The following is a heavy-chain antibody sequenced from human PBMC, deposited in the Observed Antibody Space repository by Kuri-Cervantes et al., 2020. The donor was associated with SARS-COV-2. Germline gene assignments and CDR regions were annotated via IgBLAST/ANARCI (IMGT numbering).Heavy chain of an antibody. CDR3: TTHHDSIVVVPAAHDHYYYYMDV. D-gene: IGHD2-2*01. V-gene: IGHV3-30*04. CDR1: GFTFSSYA. Sequence: GESLKISCAASGFTFSSYAMHWVRQAPGKGLEWVAVISYDGSNKYYADSVKGRFTISRDNSKNTLYLQMNSLKTEDTAVYYCTTHHDSIVVVPAAHDHYYYYMDVWGKGTTVTVSS. J-gene: IGHJ6*03. CDR2: ISYDGSNK.